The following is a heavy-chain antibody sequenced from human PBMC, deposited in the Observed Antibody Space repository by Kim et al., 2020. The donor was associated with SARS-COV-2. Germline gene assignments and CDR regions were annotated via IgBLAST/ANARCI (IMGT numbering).Heavy chain of an antibody. Sequence: GTTDYAAPVKGRFTISRNDSKNTLYLQMNSLKTEDTAVYYCTIKPLGMDVWGQGTTVTVSS. V-gene: IGHV3-15*01. CDR3: TIKPLGMDV. J-gene: IGHJ6*02. CDR2: GTT.